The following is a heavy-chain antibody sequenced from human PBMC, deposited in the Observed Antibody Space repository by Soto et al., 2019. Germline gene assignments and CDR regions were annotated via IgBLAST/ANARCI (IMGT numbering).Heavy chain of an antibody. CDR3: ASRGISRFLEWLLLEGRAFDI. D-gene: IGHD3-3*01. J-gene: IGHJ3*02. CDR2: ISYDGSNK. CDR1: GFTFSSYA. V-gene: IGHV3-30-3*01. Sequence: PGGSLRLSCAASGFTFSSYAMHWVRQAPGKGLEWVAVISYDGSNKYYADSVKGRFTISRDNSKNTLYLQMNSLRAEDTAVYYCASRGISRFLEWLLLEGRAFDIWGQGTMVTVSS.